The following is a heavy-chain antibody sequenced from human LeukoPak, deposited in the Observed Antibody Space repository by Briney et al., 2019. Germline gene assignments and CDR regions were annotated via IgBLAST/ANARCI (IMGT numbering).Heavy chain of an antibody. Sequence: GESLKISFRGSGYTFSNSWIAWVRQMPGKGLEWMVIIYPGDSDTRYSPSFQGQVTMSADKSIATAYLQWSRLKASDSAIYYCARQVGGTYSYYFDYSGQGSLVTVSP. CDR3: ARQVGGTYSYYFDY. V-gene: IGHV5-51*01. CDR1: GYTFSNSW. CDR2: IYPGDSDT. J-gene: IGHJ4*02. D-gene: IGHD1-26*01.